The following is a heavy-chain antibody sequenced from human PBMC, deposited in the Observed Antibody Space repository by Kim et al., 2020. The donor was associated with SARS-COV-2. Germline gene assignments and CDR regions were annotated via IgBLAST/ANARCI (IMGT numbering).Heavy chain of an antibody. V-gene: IGHV3-30*18. D-gene: IGHD6-13*01. Sequence: GGSLRLSCAASGFTFSSYGMHWVRQAPGKGLEWVAVISYDGSNKYYADSVKGRFTISRDNSKNTLYLQMNSLRRKDTAVYYCAKEEGAAKQQLEAEYFQHWGQGTLVTVSS. CDR2: ISYDGSNK. J-gene: IGHJ1*01. CDR1: GFTFSSYG. CDR3: AKEEGAAKQQLEAEYFQH.